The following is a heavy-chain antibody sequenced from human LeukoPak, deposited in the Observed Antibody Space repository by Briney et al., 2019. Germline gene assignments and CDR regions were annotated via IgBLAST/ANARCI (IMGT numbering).Heavy chain of an antibody. J-gene: IGHJ4*02. CDR1: GFTFSDYS. Sequence: GGSLRLSCAASGFTFSDYSMNWVRQAPGRGLEWVSSIGGSSRSGFYADSMKGRFTISRDNTRNSLYLQMNSLRAEDTAVYYCAREISAGGFDYWGQGTPVTVSS. CDR2: IGGSSRSG. D-gene: IGHD6-13*01. CDR3: AREISAGGFDY. V-gene: IGHV3-21*01.